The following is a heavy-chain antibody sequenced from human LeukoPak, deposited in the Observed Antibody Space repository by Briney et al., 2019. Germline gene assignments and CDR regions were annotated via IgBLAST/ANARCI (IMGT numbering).Heavy chain of an antibody. Sequence: SETLSLTCAVSGGSISSYYWSWIRQPPGKGLESIGYIYYSGSTSYNPSLKSRVTISVDTSKNQFSLKLRSVTAADTAVYYCARWNEGFDYWGQGTLVTVSS. CDR3: ARWNEGFDY. CDR1: GGSISSYY. D-gene: IGHD1-1*01. V-gene: IGHV4-59*01. J-gene: IGHJ4*02. CDR2: IYYSGST.